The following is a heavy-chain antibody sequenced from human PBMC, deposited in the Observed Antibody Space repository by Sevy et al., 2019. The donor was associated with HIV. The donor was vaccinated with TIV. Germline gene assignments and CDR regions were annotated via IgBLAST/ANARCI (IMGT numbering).Heavy chain of an antibody. CDR2: ISWNSGSI. CDR3: AKASGPYYYYYGMDV. CDR1: GFTFDDYA. J-gene: IGHJ6*02. Sequence: SLRLSCAASGFTFDDYAMHWVRQAPGKGLEWVSGISWNSGSIGYADSVKGRFTISRDNAKNSLYLQMNSLRAEDTALYYCAKASGPYYYYYGMDVWGQGTTVTVSS. V-gene: IGHV3-9*01.